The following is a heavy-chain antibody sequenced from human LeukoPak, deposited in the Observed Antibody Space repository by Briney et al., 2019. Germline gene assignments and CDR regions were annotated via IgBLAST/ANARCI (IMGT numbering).Heavy chain of an antibody. J-gene: IGHJ1*01. V-gene: IGHV3-30-3*01. CDR3: ARDRWLQGRWYFQH. Sequence: PGGSLRLSCAASGFTFSSYAMHWVRQAPGKGLEGVAVISYDGSNKYYADSVKGRFTISRDNSKNTLYLQMNSLRAEDTAVYYCARDRWLQGRWYFQHWGQGTLVTVSS. D-gene: IGHD5-12*01. CDR2: ISYDGSNK. CDR1: GFTFSSYA.